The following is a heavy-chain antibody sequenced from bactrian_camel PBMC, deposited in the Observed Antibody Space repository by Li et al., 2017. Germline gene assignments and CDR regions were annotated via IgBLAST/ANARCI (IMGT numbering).Heavy chain of an antibody. CDR3: AADAVNLQMARWYTY. CDR1: GYITSNYY. CDR2: IDIRGSP. V-gene: IGHV3S53*01. D-gene: IGHD2*01. J-gene: IGHJ4*01. Sequence: HVQLVESGGGSVQTGESLTLSCVAPGYITSNYYMAWFRQAPGKEREAVAAIDIRGSPTYTYSVSGRFSISRDNAENTLYLQMNNLKVEDTAEYYCAADAVNLQMARWYTYWGQGTQVTVS.